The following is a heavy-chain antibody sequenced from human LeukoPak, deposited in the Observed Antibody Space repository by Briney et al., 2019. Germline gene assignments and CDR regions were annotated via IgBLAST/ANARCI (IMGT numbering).Heavy chain of an antibody. J-gene: IGHJ3*01. Sequence: PGGTLIICIAGSGLTLSCHWTTWDRQAPGIGLQWLASIKQDGSEKHYVDSVRGRFIISRDNDKNSLYLQMNSLRAEDTAVYDCARLLGRVITYDNWGQGTMVTVSS. CDR1: GLTLSCHW. V-gene: IGHV3-7*04. CDR2: IKQDGSEK. D-gene: IGHD1-14*01. CDR3: ARLLGRVITYDN.